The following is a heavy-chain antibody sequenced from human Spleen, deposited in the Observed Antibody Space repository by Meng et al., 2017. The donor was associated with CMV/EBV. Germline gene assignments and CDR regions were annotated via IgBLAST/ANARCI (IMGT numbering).Heavy chain of an antibody. CDR2: IYYSGST. CDR3: ARHRPIVVVPAAHFDY. V-gene: IGHV4-39*01. CDR1: GGSISSSSYY. J-gene: IGHJ4*02. D-gene: IGHD2-2*01. Sequence: SETLSLTCSVSGGSISSSSYYWGWIRQPPGKGLEWIGSIYYSGSTYYNPSLKSRVTISVDTSKNHFSLKLSSVTAADTAVYYCARHRPIVVVPAAHFDYWGQGTLVTVSS.